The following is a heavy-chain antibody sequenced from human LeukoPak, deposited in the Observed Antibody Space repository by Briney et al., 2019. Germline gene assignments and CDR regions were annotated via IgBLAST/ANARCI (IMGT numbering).Heavy chain of an antibody. CDR2: INPNSGGT. Sequence: GASVKVSCKASGYTFTGYYMHWVRQAPGQGLEWMGWINPNSGGTNYAQKFQGRVTMTRDTSISTAYMELSRLRSDDTAVYYCARMFSSGWYGYFDYWGQATLVTVSS. CDR3: ARMFSSGWYGYFDY. CDR1: GYTFTGYY. V-gene: IGHV1-2*02. J-gene: IGHJ4*02. D-gene: IGHD6-19*01.